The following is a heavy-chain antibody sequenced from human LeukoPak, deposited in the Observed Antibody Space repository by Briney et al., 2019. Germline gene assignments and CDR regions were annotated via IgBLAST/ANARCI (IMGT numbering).Heavy chain of an antibody. CDR1: GYTFTSYG. CDR3: ARDSLNSGYDGEVDY. J-gene: IGHJ4*02. V-gene: IGHV1-18*04. Sequence: ASVKVSCKASGYTFTSYGISWVRQAPGQGLEWMGWFSAYNGNTNYAQKLQGRVTMTTDTSTSTAYMELRSLRSDDTAVYYCARDSLNSGYDGEVDYWGQGTLVTVSS. D-gene: IGHD5-12*01. CDR2: FSAYNGNT.